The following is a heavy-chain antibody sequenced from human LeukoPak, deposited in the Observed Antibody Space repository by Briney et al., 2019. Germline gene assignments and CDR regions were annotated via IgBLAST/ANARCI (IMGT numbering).Heavy chain of an antibody. J-gene: IGHJ4*02. D-gene: IGHD3-9*01. CDR3: AREGAGYFDWLSMYYFDY. Sequence: PSETLSLTCAVYGGPFSGYYWSWIRQPPGKGLEWIGEINHSGSTNYNPSLKSRVTISVDTSKNQFSLKLSSVTAADTAVYYCAREGAGYFDWLSMYYFDYWGQGTLVTVSS. V-gene: IGHV4-34*01. CDR1: GGPFSGYY. CDR2: INHSGST.